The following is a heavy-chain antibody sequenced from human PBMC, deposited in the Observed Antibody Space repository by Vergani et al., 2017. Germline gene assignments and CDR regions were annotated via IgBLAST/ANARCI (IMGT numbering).Heavy chain of an antibody. CDR2: ISYDGSNK. V-gene: IGHV3-30-3*02. J-gene: IGHJ4*02. Sequence: QVQLVESGGGVVQPGRSLRLSCAASGFTFSSYAMHWVRQAPGKGLEWVAVISYDGSNKYYADSVKGRFTISRDNSKNTLYLQMNSLRAEDTAVYYCAKFNYGSGRTHFDYWGQGTLVTVSS. D-gene: IGHD3-10*01. CDR3: AKFNYGSGRTHFDY. CDR1: GFTFSSYA.